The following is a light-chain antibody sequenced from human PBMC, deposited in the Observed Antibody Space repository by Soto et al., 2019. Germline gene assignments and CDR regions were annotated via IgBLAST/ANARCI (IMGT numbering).Light chain of an antibody. CDR3: SSYAGSPV. CDR1: SSDVGGYNY. V-gene: IGLV2-8*01. J-gene: IGLJ2*01. CDR2: EVS. Sequence: QSALTQPPSASGSPGQSVTISCTGTSSDVGGYNYVSWYQQHPGKAPKLMIYEVSNRPSGVPDRFSGSKSGNTASLTVSGLQAEDEADYYCSSYAGSPVFGGGTKVTVL.